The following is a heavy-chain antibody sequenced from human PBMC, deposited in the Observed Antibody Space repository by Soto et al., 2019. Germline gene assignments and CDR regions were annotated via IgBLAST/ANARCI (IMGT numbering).Heavy chain of an antibody. J-gene: IGHJ6*02. V-gene: IGHV4-31*03. CDR2: IYYSGST. D-gene: IGHD3-10*01. CDR1: GGSISSGGYY. Sequence: QVQLQESGPGLVKPSQTLSLTCTVSGGSISSGGYYWSWIRQHPGKGLEWIGYIYYSGSTYYNPSLKSRVTISVDTSKNQFSLKLSSVTAADTAVYYCARDRNYGSGSYFRGTYGMDVWGQGTTVTVSS. CDR3: ARDRNYGSGSYFRGTYGMDV.